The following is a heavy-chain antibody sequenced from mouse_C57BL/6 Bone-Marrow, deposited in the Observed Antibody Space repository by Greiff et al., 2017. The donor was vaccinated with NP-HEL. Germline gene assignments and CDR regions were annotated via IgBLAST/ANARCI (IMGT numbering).Heavy chain of an antibody. CDR2: ISSGGSYT. J-gene: IGHJ3*01. Sequence: EVKLVESGGDLVKPGGSLKLSCAASGFTFSSYGMSWVRQTPDKRLEWVATISSGGSYTYYPDSVKGRFTISRDNAKNTLYLQMSRLKSEDTAMYYCARQGRCLFMTTEGFAYWGQGTLVTVSA. CDR3: ARQGRCLFMTTEGFAY. CDR1: GFTFSSYG. D-gene: IGHD1-1*01. V-gene: IGHV5-6*01.